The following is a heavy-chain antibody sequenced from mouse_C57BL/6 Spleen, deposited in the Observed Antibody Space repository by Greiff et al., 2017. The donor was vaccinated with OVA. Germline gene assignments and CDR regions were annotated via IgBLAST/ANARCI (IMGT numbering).Heavy chain of an antibody. D-gene: IGHD4-1*01. Sequence: EVKVVESGGGLVQSGRSLRLSCATSGFTFSDFYMEWVRQAPGKGLEWIAASRNKANDYTTEYSASVKGRFIVSRDTSQSILYLQMNALRAEDTAIYYCARDGGNWDEEDYAMDYWGQGTSVTVSS. CDR2: SRNKANDYTT. V-gene: IGHV7-1*01. CDR1: GFTFSDFY. J-gene: IGHJ4*01. CDR3: ARDGGNWDEEDYAMDY.